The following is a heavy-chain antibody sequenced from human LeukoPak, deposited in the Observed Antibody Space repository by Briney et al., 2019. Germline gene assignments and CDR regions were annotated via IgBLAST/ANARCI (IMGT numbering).Heavy chain of an antibody. CDR2: ISGSGGST. CDR3: ARSISSSSSFDY. Sequence: GGSLRLSCAASGFTFSSYAMSWVRQAPGKGLEWVSAISGSGGSTYYADSVKGRFTISRDNSKNTLYLQMNSLRAEDTAVYYCARSISSSSSFDYWGQGTLVTVSS. CDR1: GFTFSSYA. V-gene: IGHV3-23*01. D-gene: IGHD6-6*01. J-gene: IGHJ4*02.